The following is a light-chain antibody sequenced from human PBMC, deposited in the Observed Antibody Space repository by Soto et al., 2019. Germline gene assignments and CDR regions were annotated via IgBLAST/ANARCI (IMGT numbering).Light chain of an antibody. V-gene: IGKV3-20*01. J-gene: IGKJ3*01. CDR2: GVS. Sequence: EIVLTQSPGTLSLSPGERDTLSCRASQSINSNYLAWYQQKPGQAPRPLIYGVSNRATGIPDRFSGSGSGTDFTLTISRLEPEDFAVYYCQQYGNSFTFGPGTRVDIK. CDR3: QQYGNSFT. CDR1: QSINSNY.